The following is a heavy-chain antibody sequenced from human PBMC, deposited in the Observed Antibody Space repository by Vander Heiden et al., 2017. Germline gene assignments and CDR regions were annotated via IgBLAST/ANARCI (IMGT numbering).Heavy chain of an antibody. CDR1: GCTFTGYY. Sequence: QVPLVQSGAAVKKPAASVKVSCKASGCTFTGYYIPWVRQAPGQGREWMGWINPNSGGTTYAQKFQGRVTMTRDTSISTAYRELSRLRSDDTAVYYCARGLGYGRAVAGHYYYYGMGVWGQGTTVTVSS. J-gene: IGHJ6*02. V-gene: IGHV1-2*02. CDR2: INPNSGGT. D-gene: IGHD6-19*01. CDR3: ARGLGYGRAVAGHYYYYGMGV.